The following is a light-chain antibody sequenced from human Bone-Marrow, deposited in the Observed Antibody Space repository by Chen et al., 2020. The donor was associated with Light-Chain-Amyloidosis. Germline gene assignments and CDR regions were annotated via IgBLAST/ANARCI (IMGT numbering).Light chain of an antibody. V-gene: IGLV1-47*01. J-gene: IGLJ1*01. CDR3: AAWDDSLSGFFV. CDR2: TND. Sequence: QSVLTQPPSASGTPGQRVTISCSGTSSNIGSNYVSWFQQLPGSAPKLLIYTNDQRPSGVPDRISGSKSGTSASLTISGLRSEDDADYYCAAWDDSLSGFFVFGTGTTVTVL. CDR1: SSNIGSNY.